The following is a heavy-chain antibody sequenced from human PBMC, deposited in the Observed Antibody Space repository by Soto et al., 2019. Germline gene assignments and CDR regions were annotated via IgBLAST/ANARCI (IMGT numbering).Heavy chain of an antibody. D-gene: IGHD6-6*01. J-gene: IGHJ5*02. Sequence: SLTCAYKGSLYSLPTSWIACLRQIPGKGLWWMGIIYPGDSDTRYSPSFKGQVTISADKSISTAYLQWSTLKDSDTAMYYCARYGSRYSSPLFPDQRNNWLDAWGQVT. CDR2: IYPGDSDT. V-gene: IGHV5-51*01. CDR1: LYSLPTSW. CDR3: ARYGSRYSSPLFPDQRNNWLDA.